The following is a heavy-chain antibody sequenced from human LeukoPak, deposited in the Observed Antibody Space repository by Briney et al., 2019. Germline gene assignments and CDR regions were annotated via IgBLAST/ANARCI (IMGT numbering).Heavy chain of an antibody. D-gene: IGHD4-17*01. CDR3: ARPYGAAGLD. V-gene: IGHV4-39*01. Sequence: SETLSLTCTVSGGSISSYYWGWIRQPPGKGLEWIWSIYYSRSTYYNPSLKSRVTISVDTSKNQFSLKLSSVTAADTAVYYCARPYGAAGLDWGQGTLVTVSS. CDR1: GGSISSYY. CDR2: IYYSRST. J-gene: IGHJ4*02.